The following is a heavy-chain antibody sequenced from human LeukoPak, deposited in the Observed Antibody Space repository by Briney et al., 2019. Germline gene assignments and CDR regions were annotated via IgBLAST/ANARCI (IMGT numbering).Heavy chain of an antibody. D-gene: IGHD6-6*01. CDR3: ARGDLVRHYYYMDV. CDR1: GYTFTGYY. V-gene: IGHV1-2*02. CDR2: INPNSGDT. Sequence: GASVKVSCKVSGYTFTGYYVHWVRQAPGQGLEWIGWINPNSGDTNYAQKFQGRVTMTRDTSISTAYMELSGLRSDDTAVYYCARGDLVRHYYYMDVWGKGTTVTVSS. J-gene: IGHJ6*03.